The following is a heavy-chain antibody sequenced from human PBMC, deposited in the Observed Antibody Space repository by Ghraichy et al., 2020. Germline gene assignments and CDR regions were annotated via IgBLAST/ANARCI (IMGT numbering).Heavy chain of an antibody. CDR2: MNPNSGNT. Sequence: GESLNISCKASGYTFTSYDINWVRQATGQGLEWMGWMNPNSGNTGYAQKFQGRVTMTRNTSISTAYMELSSLRSEDTAVYYCARTDCSGGSCYSGDWGQGTLVTVSS. CDR1: GYTFTSYD. J-gene: IGHJ4*02. V-gene: IGHV1-8*01. CDR3: ARTDCSGGSCYSGD. D-gene: IGHD2-15*01.